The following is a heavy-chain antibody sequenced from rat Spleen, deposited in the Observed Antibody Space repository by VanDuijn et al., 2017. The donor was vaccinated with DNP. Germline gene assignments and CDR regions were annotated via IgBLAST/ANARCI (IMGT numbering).Heavy chain of an antibody. CDR2: VSTVGDNS. Sequence: EVQLVESGGGSVQPGRSLKLSCVASGLTFSDYDMAWVRQAPTKGLEWVASVSTVGDNSYYRDSVKGRFTISRDNTKSTLYLQMDSLRSEDTATYYCAKPASYGGYWFAYWGQGTLVTVSS. CDR3: AKPASYGGYWFAY. V-gene: IGHV5-25*01. D-gene: IGHD1-11*01. J-gene: IGHJ3*01. CDR1: GLTFSDYD.